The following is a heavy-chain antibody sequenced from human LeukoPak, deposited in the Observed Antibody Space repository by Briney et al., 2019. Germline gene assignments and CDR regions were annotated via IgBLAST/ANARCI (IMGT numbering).Heavy chain of an antibody. V-gene: IGHV3-23*01. D-gene: IGHD1-26*01. CDR1: GFTFSSYA. CDR3: AKYGPQDSGSSHFDY. J-gene: IGHJ4*02. Sequence: GGALRLSCTASGFTFSSYAMSWVRQAPGKGLEWVSAIRDSGSSTHYANSVKGRFTTSRDNSKNTLFLQMNSLRAEDTAIYYCAKYGPQDSGSSHFDYWGQGALVTVSS. CDR2: IRDSGSST.